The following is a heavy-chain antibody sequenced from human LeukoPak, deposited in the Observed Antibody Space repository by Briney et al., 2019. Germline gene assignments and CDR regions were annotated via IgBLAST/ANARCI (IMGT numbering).Heavy chain of an antibody. J-gene: IGHJ4*02. CDR2: IWYDGSNK. D-gene: IGHD2/OR15-2a*01. CDR1: GFPFSSYW. CDR3: AREGPRGNSQFDY. V-gene: IGHV3-33*08. Sequence: GGSLRLSCVASGFPFSSYWMTWVRQAPGKGLEWVALIWYDGSNKYYADSVKGRLTISRDNSKNTLYLQMNSLRAEDTAVYYCAREGPRGNSQFDYWGQGTLVTVSS.